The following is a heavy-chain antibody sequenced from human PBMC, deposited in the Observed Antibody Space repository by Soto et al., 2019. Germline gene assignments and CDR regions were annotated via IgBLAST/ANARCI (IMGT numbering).Heavy chain of an antibody. D-gene: IGHD6-19*01. Sequence: QVQLVQSGAEVKQPGSSVKVSCKASGGVFSNYALTWVRQAPGQGPEWVGGLVPVFGTPNYAPKFQGRVTVTADDSTRTGYLELSTLTTADTSIYSCARGSHDLSTGCYFDPWGQGTLVIVSS. CDR2: LVPVFGTP. CDR3: ARGSHDLSTGCYFDP. V-gene: IGHV1-69*01. J-gene: IGHJ5*02. CDR1: GGVFSNYA.